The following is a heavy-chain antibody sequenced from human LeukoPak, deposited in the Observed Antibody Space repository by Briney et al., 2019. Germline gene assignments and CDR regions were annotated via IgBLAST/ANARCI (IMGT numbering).Heavy chain of an antibody. CDR1: GGSISSYY. CDR3: ARDYPGTTNYFDY. D-gene: IGHD1-7*01. Sequence: PSETLSLTCTVSGGSISSYYWSWIRQPPGKGLEWIGYIYYSGSTNYNPSLKSRVTISVDTSKNQFSLKLSSVTAADTAVYYCARDYPGTTNYFDYWGQGTLVTVSS. CDR2: IYYSGST. J-gene: IGHJ4*02. V-gene: IGHV4-59*01.